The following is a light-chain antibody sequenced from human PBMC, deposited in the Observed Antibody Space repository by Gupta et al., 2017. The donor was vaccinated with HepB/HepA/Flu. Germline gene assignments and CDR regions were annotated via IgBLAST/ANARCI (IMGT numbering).Light chain of an antibody. Sequence: SSQSVLYSSNNKNYLAWYQQKPGQPPKLLIYWASTRESGVPDRFSGSGSGTDFTLTISSLQAEDVAVYYCQQYYSTPCSFGQGTKLEIK. CDR3: QQYYSTPCS. CDR1: QSVLYSSNNKNY. J-gene: IGKJ2*04. CDR2: WAS. V-gene: IGKV4-1*01.